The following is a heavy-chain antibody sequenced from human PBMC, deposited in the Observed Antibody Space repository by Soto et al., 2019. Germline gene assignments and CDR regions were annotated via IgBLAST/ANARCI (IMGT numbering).Heavy chain of an antibody. CDR3: QSHRGTYDFLSRQLPGLFHP. J-gene: IGHJ5*02. V-gene: IGHV4-4*07. CDR1: GTSVSYYY. D-gene: IGHD3-3*01. Sequence: SDTLSLTCTVSGTSVSYYYWSWIRQPAGKGLEWIGHVYDTGSTNYSPSLKSRVMMSVDTSKNQVSLKLRSVTPADTAIYYGQSHRGTYDFLSRQLPGLFHPWGQGTLVTLSS. CDR2: VYDTGST.